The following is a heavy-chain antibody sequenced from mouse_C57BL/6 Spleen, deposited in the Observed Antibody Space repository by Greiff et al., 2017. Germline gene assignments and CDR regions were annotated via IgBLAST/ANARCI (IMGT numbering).Heavy chain of an antibody. V-gene: IGHV1-53*01. CDR2: INPSNGGT. D-gene: IGHD2-4*01. J-gene: IGHJ3*01. CDR1: GYTFTSYW. CDR3: ARFDYEGAWFAY. Sequence: QVQLQQPGTELVKPGASVKLSCKASGYTFTSYWMHWVKQRPGQGLEWIGNINPSNGGTNYNEKFKSKATLTVDKSSSTAYMQLRSLTSEDSAVYYCARFDYEGAWFAYWGQGTLVTVSA.